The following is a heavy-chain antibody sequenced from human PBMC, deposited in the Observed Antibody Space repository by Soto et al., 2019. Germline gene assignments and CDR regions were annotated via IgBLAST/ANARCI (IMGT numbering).Heavy chain of an antibody. V-gene: IGHV5-51*01. J-gene: IGHJ4*02. CDR1: GYSFTSYW. CDR2: IYPGDSDT. Sequence: GESLKISCKGSGYSFTSYWIGWVCQMPGKGLEWMGMIYPGDSDTRYSPSFQGQVTISADKSIITAYLQWSSLKASDTAMYYCVAYSGSSGRHFDYWGQGTLVTVSS. D-gene: IGHD6-6*01. CDR3: VAYSGSSGRHFDY.